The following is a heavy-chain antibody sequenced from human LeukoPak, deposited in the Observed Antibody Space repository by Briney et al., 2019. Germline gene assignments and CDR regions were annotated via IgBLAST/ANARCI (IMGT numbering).Heavy chain of an antibody. V-gene: IGHV3-21*01. J-gene: IGHJ3*01. CDR3: ARDYDILTGYYAGNAHGFDV. CDR1: GFTFSSYA. D-gene: IGHD3-9*01. CDR2: ISSASSYI. Sequence: GGSLRLSCAASGFTFSSYAMSWVRQAPGKGLEWVSSISSASSYIYYADSVKGRFTISRDNAKNSLYLQMNSLRAEDTAVYYCARDYDILTGYYAGNAHGFDVWGQGTMVTVSS.